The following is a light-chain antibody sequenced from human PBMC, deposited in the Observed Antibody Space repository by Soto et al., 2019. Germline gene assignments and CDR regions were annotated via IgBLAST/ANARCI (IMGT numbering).Light chain of an antibody. J-gene: IGLJ3*02. CDR1: SSDVGGYNY. Sequence: QSVLTQPASVSGSPGQSITISCTGTSSDVGGYNYVSWYQQHPGKAPKLMIYEVSNRPSGVSNRFSGSKSGNTASLTISGLQAEDEAAYYCSSYTGSSTLDWVFGGGTKLTVL. CDR2: EVS. V-gene: IGLV2-14*01. CDR3: SSYTGSSTLDWV.